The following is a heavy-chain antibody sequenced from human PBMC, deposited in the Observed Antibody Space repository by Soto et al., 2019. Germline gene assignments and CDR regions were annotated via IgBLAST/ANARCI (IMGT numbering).Heavy chain of an antibody. CDR3: ARQDGIAAAPLDY. V-gene: IGHV3-21*01. CDR1: GFTFSSYS. D-gene: IGHD6-13*01. Sequence: EVQLVESGGGLVKPGGSLRLSCAASGFTFSSYSMNWVRQAPGKGLEWVSSISSSSSYIYYEDSVKGRFTISRDNAKNSLYVQMNSLRAEDTAVYYCARQDGIAAAPLDYWGQGTLVTVSS. CDR2: ISSSSSYI. J-gene: IGHJ4*02.